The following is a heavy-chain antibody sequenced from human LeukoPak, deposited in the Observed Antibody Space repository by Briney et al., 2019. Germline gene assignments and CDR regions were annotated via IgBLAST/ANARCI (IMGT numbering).Heavy chain of an antibody. D-gene: IGHD2-15*01. V-gene: IGHV3-21*01. CDR2: ISSSSSYI. CDR3: ARAGRNNYYYGMDV. CDR1: GFTFSSYS. Sequence: GGSLRLSCAASGFTFSSYSMNWVRQAPGKGLEWVSSISSSSSYIYYADSVKGRFTISRDNAKNSLYLQMNSLRAEDTAVYYCARAGRNNYYYGMDVWGQGTTVTVSS. J-gene: IGHJ6*02.